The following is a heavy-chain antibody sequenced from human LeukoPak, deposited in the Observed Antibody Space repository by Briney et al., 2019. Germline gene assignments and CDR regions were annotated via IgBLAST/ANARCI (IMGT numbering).Heavy chain of an antibody. J-gene: IGHJ6*02. Sequence: GGSLRLSCAASGFTFSSYGMHWVRQAPGKGLEWVADISYDGSNKYYADSVKGRFTISRDNSKNTLYLQMNSLRAEDTAVYYCAKGVAGTPYYYYGMDVWGPGTTVTVSS. CDR2: ISYDGSNK. CDR3: AKGVAGTPYYYYGMDV. CDR1: GFTFSSYG. V-gene: IGHV3-30*18. D-gene: IGHD6-19*01.